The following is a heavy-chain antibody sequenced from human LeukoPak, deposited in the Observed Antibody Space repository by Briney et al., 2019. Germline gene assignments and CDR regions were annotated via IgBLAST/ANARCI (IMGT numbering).Heavy chain of an antibody. V-gene: IGHV3-48*03. J-gene: IGHJ3*02. CDR3: ARIFSSGPTGHAFDI. CDR2: ISSSATTI. CDR1: GFXFSSYE. D-gene: IGHD3-22*01. Sequence: GGSLRLSCAASGFXFSSYEINWVRQAPGKGLEWLSYISSSATTIYYADSVKGRFTISRDNAKNSLYLQMNSLRAEDTAVYYCARIFSSGPTGHAFDIWGQGTMVTVSS.